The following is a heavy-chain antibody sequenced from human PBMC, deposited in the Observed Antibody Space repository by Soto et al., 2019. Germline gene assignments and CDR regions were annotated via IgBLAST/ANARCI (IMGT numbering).Heavy chain of an antibody. J-gene: IGHJ3*02. CDR2: ITISIDIV. CDR1: GFTFSSYS. Sequence: GGSLRLSCAASGFTFSSYSMNWVRQAPGKGLEWISYITISIDIVQYADFVKGRFTISRDNAKSSLYLQMNSLRAEDTAVYYCARDLLWAFDIWGQGTMVTVSS. V-gene: IGHV3-48*01. CDR3: ARDLLWAFDI.